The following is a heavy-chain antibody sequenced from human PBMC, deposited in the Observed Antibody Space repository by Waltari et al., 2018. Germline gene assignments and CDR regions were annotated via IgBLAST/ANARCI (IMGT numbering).Heavy chain of an antibody. CDR2: IYTSGST. J-gene: IGHJ4*02. CDR1: GGSISSGSYY. V-gene: IGHV4-61*02. CDR3: ARDGAHYDFWSGYYTGFDY. Sequence: QVQLQQWGAGLLKPSETLSLTCAVYGGSISSGSYYWSWIRQPAGKGLEWIGRIYTSGSTNDNPSLKNRVTLSVDTSKNQFSLKLSYVTAADTAVYYCARDGAHYDFWSGYYTGFDYWGQGTLVTVSS. D-gene: IGHD3-3*01.